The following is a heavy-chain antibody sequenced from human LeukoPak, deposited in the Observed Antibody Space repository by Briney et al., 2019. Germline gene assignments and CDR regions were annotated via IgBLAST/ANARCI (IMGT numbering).Heavy chain of an antibody. Sequence: ASVKVSCKVSGYTLTELSMHGVRQAPGKGLEWTGGFDPEDGETIYAQKFQGRVTMTEDTSTDTAYMELSSLRSEDTAVYYCATGPYGPRGSVWFDPWGQGTLITVSS. CDR2: FDPEDGET. CDR3: ATGPYGPRGSVWFDP. CDR1: GYTLTELS. J-gene: IGHJ5*02. D-gene: IGHD4-17*01. V-gene: IGHV1-24*01.